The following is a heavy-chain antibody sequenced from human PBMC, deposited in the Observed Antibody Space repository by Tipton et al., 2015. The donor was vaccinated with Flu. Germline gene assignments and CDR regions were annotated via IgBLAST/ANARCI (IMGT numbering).Heavy chain of an antibody. J-gene: IGHJ4*02. CDR3: ARLRGRDGYHFDY. V-gene: IGHV4-38-2*01. D-gene: IGHD5-24*01. Sequence: TLSLTCSVSGSSIGGAFCWGWIRQPPRKGLQWIGNLCHSGNTYYNPSLKSRVTVSVDRSRNQFSLRLTSVTAADTAVYYCARLRGRDGYHFDYWGQGTLVTVSS. CDR1: GSSIGGAFC. CDR2: LCHSGNT.